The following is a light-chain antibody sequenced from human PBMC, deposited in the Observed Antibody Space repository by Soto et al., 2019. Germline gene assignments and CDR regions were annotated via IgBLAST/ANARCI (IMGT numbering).Light chain of an antibody. V-gene: IGKV3-20*01. Sequence: ETLMTQSPSTLSVSPGERATLSCRASQSVRTNYLAWYQQKPGQAPWLLIWGAFNRAGGVPDRFSGSGSGTDFTLTISRLEPEDSAVYYCQQYGSSPRTFGQGTKVDIK. J-gene: IGKJ1*01. CDR1: QSVRTNY. CDR2: GAF. CDR3: QQYGSSPRT.